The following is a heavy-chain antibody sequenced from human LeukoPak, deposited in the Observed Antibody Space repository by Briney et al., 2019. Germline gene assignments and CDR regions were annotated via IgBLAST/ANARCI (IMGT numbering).Heavy chain of an antibody. CDR2: IKQDGSEK. CDR1: GFTFSSYW. D-gene: IGHD3-22*01. V-gene: IGHV3-7*03. CDR3: AREYYYDSSPPGDFQH. J-gene: IGHJ1*01. Sequence: PGGSLRLSCAASGFTFSSYWMSWVRQAPGKGLEWVANIKQDGSEKYYVDSVKGRFTISRDNAKNSLYLQMNSLRAEDTAVYYCAREYYYDSSPPGDFQHWGQGTLVTVSS.